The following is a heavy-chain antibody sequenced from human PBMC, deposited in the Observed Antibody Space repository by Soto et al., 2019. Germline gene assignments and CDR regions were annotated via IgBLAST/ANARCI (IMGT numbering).Heavy chain of an antibody. J-gene: IGHJ6*02. V-gene: IGHV3-23*01. CDR1: GFTFRNYA. Sequence: PGGSLRLSXIASGFTFRNYAMAWVRQAPGEDLEWVSAIGTSGTPTLYADSVKSRFSISRDDSRNTVSLQMNSLGVEDTATYYCTRILWSSRRDALDIWGQGTTVTVSS. D-gene: IGHD2-21*01. CDR2: IGTSGTPT. CDR3: TRILWSSRRDALDI.